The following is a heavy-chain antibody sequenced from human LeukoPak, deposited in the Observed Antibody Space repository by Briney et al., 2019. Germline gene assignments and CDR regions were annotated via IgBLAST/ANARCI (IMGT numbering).Heavy chain of an antibody. J-gene: IGHJ5*02. D-gene: IGHD3-3*01. Sequence: PSETLSLTCTVSGGSISSTNYYWGWIRRPPGKGLEWIATIYYSGNTYYNPSLKSRVTIFVDTSKNHFSLKLSFVTASDAAVYYCARQRSNSGYYSNWFDPWGQGTLVTVSS. CDR1: GGSISSTNYY. V-gene: IGHV4-39*01. CDR2: IYYSGNT. CDR3: ARQRSNSGYYSNWFDP.